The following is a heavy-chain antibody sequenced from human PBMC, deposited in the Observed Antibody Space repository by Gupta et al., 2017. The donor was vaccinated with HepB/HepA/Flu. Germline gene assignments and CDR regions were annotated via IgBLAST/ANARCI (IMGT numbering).Heavy chain of an antibody. V-gene: IGHV3-9*01. CDR1: GFTFDDYA. CDR3: AKDFSDCSGGSCSG. CDR2: ISWNSGSI. Sequence: EVQLVESGGGLVQPGRSLRLSCAASGFTFDDYAMHWVRKAPGKGLEGGAGISWNSGSIGYADSVKGRFTISRDNAKNSLYLQMNSLRAEETALYYCAKDFSDCSGGSCSGWGQGTLVTVSS. J-gene: IGHJ4*02. D-gene: IGHD2-15*01.